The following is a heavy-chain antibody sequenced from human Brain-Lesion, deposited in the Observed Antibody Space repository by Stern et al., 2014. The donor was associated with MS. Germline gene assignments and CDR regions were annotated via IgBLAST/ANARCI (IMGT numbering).Heavy chain of an antibody. Sequence: QMQLVQSGAEVKKPGASVKVSCKASGYTFTGYYMHWVRQAPGQGLEWMGWINPKSGGTNYAQKFQGWVTMTRDTSINTAYMERSRLRSDDTAVYYCATYYYDSTGYNDFGGKGTLVTVSS. D-gene: IGHD3-22*01. V-gene: IGHV1-2*04. CDR2: INPKSGGT. J-gene: IGHJ4*02. CDR3: ATYYYDSTGYNDF. CDR1: GYTFTGYY.